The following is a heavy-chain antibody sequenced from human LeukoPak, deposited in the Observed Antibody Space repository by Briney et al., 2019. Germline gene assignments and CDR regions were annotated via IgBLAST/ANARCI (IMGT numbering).Heavy chain of an antibody. Sequence: GESLKISCKISGYRLTNNWIGWVRQVPGKGLEWMGLIYPGYSDAKYSPSFQGQVTLSVDTSISTAYLQLGGLRASDTAIYYCVRFALSSSLDHWGQGTLVTVSS. CDR1: GYRLTNNW. CDR2: IYPGYSDA. J-gene: IGHJ5*02. D-gene: IGHD6-13*01. V-gene: IGHV5-51*01. CDR3: VRFALSSSLDH.